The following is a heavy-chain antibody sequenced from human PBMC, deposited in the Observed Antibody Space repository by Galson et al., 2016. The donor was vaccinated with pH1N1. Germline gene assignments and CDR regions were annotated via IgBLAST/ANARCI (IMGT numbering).Heavy chain of an antibody. CDR2: IYYSGHT. CDR1: SGSDSDGSFY. CDR3: DRWVAWSST. V-gene: IGHV4-39*01. J-gene: IGHJ4*02. D-gene: IGHD3-3*01. Sequence: ETLSLPCTVSSGSDSDGSFYWGWSRQPPGRGLEWIGNIYYSGHTYYNPSLKSRVTISVDTSKNQFCLTLTSVNVADTAVYYCDRWVAWSSTWSQGTLVTVSS.